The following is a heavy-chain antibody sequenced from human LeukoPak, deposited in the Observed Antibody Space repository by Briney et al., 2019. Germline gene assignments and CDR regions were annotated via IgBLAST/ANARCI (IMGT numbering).Heavy chain of an antibody. V-gene: IGHV4-39*07. Sequence: SETLSLTCTVSGGSISSSSYYWGWIRQPPGKGLEWIGSIYYSGSTYYNPSLKSRVTISVDTSKNQFSLKLSSVTAADTAVYYCARDRDSSWYRDWFDPWGQGTPVTVSS. J-gene: IGHJ5*02. D-gene: IGHD6-13*01. CDR1: GGSISSSSYY. CDR3: ARDRDSSWYRDWFDP. CDR2: IYYSGST.